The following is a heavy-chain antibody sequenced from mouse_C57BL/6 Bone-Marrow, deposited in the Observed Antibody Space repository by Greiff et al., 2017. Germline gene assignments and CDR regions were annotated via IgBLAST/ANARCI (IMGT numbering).Heavy chain of an antibody. CDR2: ISSGGSYT. CDR3: ARLGSGVWD. CDR1: GFTFSSYG. Sequence: EVQLVESGGDLVKPGGSLKLSCAASGFTFSSYGMSWVRQTPDKRLEWVATISSGGSYTYYPDSVKGRFTISRDNAKNTLYLQMSSLKSEDTAMYYCARLGSGVWDCGQGTLVTVSA. V-gene: IGHV5-6*01. D-gene: IGHD3-2*02. J-gene: IGHJ3*01.